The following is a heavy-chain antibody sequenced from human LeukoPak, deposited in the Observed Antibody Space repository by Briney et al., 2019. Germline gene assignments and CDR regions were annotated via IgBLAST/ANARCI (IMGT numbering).Heavy chain of an antibody. V-gene: IGHV3-15*01. CDR2: IRSKADNGTA. Sequence: PGGSLRLSCAASGFTFGSNWMSWVRQAPGKGLEWVGRIRSKADNGTAEYAALVKGRFTISRDDSKKMLYLQMNSLEVNDTAVYYCTTRGYCSGAGCYSDYWGQGTLVTVSS. D-gene: IGHD2-2*02. J-gene: IGHJ4*02. CDR1: GFTFGSNW. CDR3: TTRGYCSGAGCYSDY.